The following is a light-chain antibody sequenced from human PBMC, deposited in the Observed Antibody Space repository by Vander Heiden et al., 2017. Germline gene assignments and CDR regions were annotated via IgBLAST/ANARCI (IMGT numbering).Light chain of an antibody. Sequence: EIVLTQSPATLSLSPGERATLSCRASQSVSSYLAWYQQKPGQAPRLLIYDASNRATGIPARFSGSGSGTDFTLTIRSLEPEDFAVYYCQQRSNWPPGYTFDQGTKLEIK. CDR3: QQRSNWPPGYT. CDR1: QSVSSY. V-gene: IGKV3-11*01. J-gene: IGKJ2*01. CDR2: DAS.